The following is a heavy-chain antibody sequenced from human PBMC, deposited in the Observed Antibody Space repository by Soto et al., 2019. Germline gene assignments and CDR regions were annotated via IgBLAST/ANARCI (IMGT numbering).Heavy chain of an antibody. J-gene: IGHJ6*02. CDR2: IYYSGST. CDR3: ARWSYGPSYYYYGMDV. D-gene: IGHD5-18*01. V-gene: IGHV4-31*03. Sequence: QVQLQESGPGLVKPSQTLSLTCTVSGGSISSGGYYWSWIRQHPGKGLEWIGYIYYSGSTYYNPSPKSRVTMSVDTSKNKFSLKLSSVTAADTAVYYCARWSYGPSYYYYGMDVWGQGTTVTVSS. CDR1: GGSISSGGYY.